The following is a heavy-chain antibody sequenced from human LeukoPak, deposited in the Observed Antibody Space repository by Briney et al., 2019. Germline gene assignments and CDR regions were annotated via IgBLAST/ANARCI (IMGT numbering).Heavy chain of an antibody. Sequence: GASVKVSCKASGGTFSSYAFSWVRQAPGQGLEWMGGIIPIFGTVNYAQKFQGRVTITADKSTSTAYMELSSLRSDDTAVYYCARAPKWELPDYWGQGTLVTVSS. V-gene: IGHV1-69*06. CDR3: ARAPKWELPDY. CDR1: GGTFSSYA. D-gene: IGHD1-26*01. J-gene: IGHJ4*02. CDR2: IIPIFGTV.